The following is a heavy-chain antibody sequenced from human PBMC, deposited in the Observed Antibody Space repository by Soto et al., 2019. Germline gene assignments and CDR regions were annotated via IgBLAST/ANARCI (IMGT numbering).Heavy chain of an antibody. Sequence: QVQLVQSGAEVKTPGSSVKVSCKASGGTFNSYSIDWVRQAPGQGLEWMGGIIPMSGRPNYAQRFQGRVTFSADKSTNTVYMEVNSLTHEATAVYYCTRRGRQSANWFDPWGQGTLVTVSS. CDR1: GGTFNSYS. V-gene: IGHV1-69*06. J-gene: IGHJ5*02. CDR2: IIPMSGRP. CDR3: TRRGRQSANWFDP.